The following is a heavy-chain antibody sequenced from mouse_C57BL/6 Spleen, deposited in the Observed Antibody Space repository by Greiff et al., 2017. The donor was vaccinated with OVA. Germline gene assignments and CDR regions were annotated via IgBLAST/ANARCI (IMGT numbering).Heavy chain of an antibody. CDR3: VLLPSYYYAMDY. CDR2: IRSKSNNYAT. D-gene: IGHD1-2*01. CDR1: GFSFNTYA. Sequence: EVQLVESGGGLVQPKGSLKLSCAASGFSFNTYAMNWVRQAPGKGLEWVARIRSKSNNYATYYADSVKDRFTISRDDSESMLYLQMNNLKTEDTAMYYCVLLPSYYYAMDYWGQGTSVTVSS. J-gene: IGHJ4*01. V-gene: IGHV10-1*01.